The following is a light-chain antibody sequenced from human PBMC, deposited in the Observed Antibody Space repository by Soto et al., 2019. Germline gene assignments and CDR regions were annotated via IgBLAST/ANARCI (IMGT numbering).Light chain of an antibody. CDR3: QQYYSTPYT. CDR1: QSVLYTSTHKNC. Sequence: DIVMTQSPDSLAVSLGERATINCKSSQSVLYTSTHKNCLAWYQQKPGQPPKLLIYWASTRESGVPDRFSGSGSGTDFTLTISSLQAEDVALYYCQQYYSTPYTFGQGTKLEI. V-gene: IGKV4-1*01. CDR2: WAS. J-gene: IGKJ2*01.